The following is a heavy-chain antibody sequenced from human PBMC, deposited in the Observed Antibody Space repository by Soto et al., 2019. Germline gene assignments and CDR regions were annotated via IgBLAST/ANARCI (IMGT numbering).Heavy chain of an antibody. CDR3: VREPLKMYSSSSYGMDV. V-gene: IGHV1-2*04. D-gene: IGHD6-13*01. Sequence: ASVKVSCKASGYTFTGYYMHWVRQAPGQGLEWMGWINPNSGGTNYAQKFQGWVTMTRDTSISTAYMELSRLRSDDTAVYYCVREPLKMYSSSSYGMDVWGQGTTVTVSS. CDR1: GYTFTGYY. CDR2: INPNSGGT. J-gene: IGHJ6*02.